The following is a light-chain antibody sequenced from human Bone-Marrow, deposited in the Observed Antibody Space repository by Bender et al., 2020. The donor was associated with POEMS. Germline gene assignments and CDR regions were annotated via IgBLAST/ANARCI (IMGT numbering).Light chain of an antibody. CDR3: AEWDAGLSGGV. J-gene: IGLJ3*02. CDR2: SDN. CDR1: NSNIGTNA. Sequence: QSVLTQPPSASGTPGQRVTISCSGSNSNIGTNAVNWYQQFPGPAPKLLLYSDNQRPSGVPDRFYAFKSGTSASLATSGLQSEDEADYDWAEWDAGLSGGVFGGGTKLTV. V-gene: IGLV1-44*01.